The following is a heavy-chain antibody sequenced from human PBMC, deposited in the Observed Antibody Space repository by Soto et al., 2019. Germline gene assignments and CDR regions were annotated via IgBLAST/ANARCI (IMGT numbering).Heavy chain of an antibody. J-gene: IGHJ3*02. V-gene: IGHV4-31*03. CDR3: ARDGYSGYEADAFDI. CDR2: IYYSGST. D-gene: IGHD5-12*01. CDR1: GGSISSGGYY. Sequence: SLTCTVSGGSISSGGYYWSWIRQHPGKGLEWIGYIYYSGSTYYNPSLKSRVTISVDTSKNQFSLKLSSVTAADTAVYYCARDGYSGYEADAFDIWGQGTMVT.